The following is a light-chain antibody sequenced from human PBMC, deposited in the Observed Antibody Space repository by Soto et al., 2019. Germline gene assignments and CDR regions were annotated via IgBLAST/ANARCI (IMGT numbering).Light chain of an antibody. CDR3: QQYNSWLWT. Sequence: EIVMTQSPATLSVSQGEGATLSCRASQSVSSKLAWYQQKPGQAPRLLIYGASTRATGIPARFSGSGSGTEFTLIISSLQSEDSAVYYCQQYNSWLWTFGQGTKV. CDR1: QSVSSK. V-gene: IGKV3-15*01. J-gene: IGKJ1*01. CDR2: GAS.